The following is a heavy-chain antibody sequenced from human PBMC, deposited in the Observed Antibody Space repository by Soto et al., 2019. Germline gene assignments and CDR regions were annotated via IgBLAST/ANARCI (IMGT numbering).Heavy chain of an antibody. D-gene: IGHD6-6*01. J-gene: IGHJ6*03. V-gene: IGHV3-23*01. Sequence: PGGSLRLSCAASGFTFSNYAMSWARQAPGKGLEWVSAISGSGVNTYCADSVKGRFTISRDNSKNTLYLQMNSLRAEDTAVYYCAKDLTVRPSYMDVWGKGTTVTVSS. CDR1: GFTFSNYA. CDR3: AKDLTVRPSYMDV. CDR2: ISGSGVNT.